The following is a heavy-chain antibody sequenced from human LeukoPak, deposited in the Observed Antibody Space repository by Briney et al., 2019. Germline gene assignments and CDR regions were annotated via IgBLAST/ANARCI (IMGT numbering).Heavy chain of an antibody. J-gene: IGHJ4*02. CDR1: GGSISSYY. CDR3: ARWYYYDSSGAVDY. V-gene: IGHV4-59*01. CDR2: IYYSGST. Sequence: SETLSLTCTVSGGSISSYYWSWIRQPPGKGLEWIGYIYYSGSTNYNPSLKSRVTISVDTSKNQFSLKLSSVTAADTAVYYCARWYYYDSSGAVDYWGQGTLVTVSS. D-gene: IGHD3-22*01.